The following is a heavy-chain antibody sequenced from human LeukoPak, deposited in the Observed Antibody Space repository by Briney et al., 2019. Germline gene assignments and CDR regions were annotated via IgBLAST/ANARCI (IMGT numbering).Heavy chain of an antibody. D-gene: IGHD1-26*01. J-gene: IGHJ4*02. V-gene: IGHV4-61*02. CDR3: ARAYPIVY. CDR1: GGSISSGSYY. Sequence: SETLSLTCTVSGGSISSGSYYWRWIRQLAGKGLEWIGRIYTSGSTNYNPSLKSRVTISVDTSKNQFSLKLSSVTAADTAVYYCARAYPIVYGGQGTLVTVTS. CDR2: IYTSGST.